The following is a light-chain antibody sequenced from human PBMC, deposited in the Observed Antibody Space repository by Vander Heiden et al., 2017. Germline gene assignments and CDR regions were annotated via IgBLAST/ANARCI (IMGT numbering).Light chain of an antibody. CDR1: NIGSKF. Sequence: DLPQPLSVSVALGQTATISCGGNNIGSKFVHWYQRRPGQAPVLVISRDSVRPSGIPERFSGSDSGNTATLTISRAQAGDEAVYYCQVWDTNTVLFGGGTKLTVL. V-gene: IGLV3-9*01. J-gene: IGLJ2*01. CDR3: QVWDTNTVL. CDR2: RDS.